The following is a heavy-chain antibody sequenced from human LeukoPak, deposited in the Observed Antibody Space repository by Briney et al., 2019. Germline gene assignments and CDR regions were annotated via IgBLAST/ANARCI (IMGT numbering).Heavy chain of an antibody. V-gene: IGHV3-48*01. CDR3: ARVTTNGDCSSTSCYSDYFDY. CDR2: ISSSSSTI. CDR1: GFTFSSYS. D-gene: IGHD2-2*01. Sequence: GGSLRLSCAASGFTFSSYSMNWVRQAPGKGLEWVSYISSSSSTIYYADSVKGRFTTSRDNAKNSLYLQMNSLRAEDTAVYYCARVTTNGDCSSTSCYSDYFDYWGQGTLVTVSS. J-gene: IGHJ4*02.